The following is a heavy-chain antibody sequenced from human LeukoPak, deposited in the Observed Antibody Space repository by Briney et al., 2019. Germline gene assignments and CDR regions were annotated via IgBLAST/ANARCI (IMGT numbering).Heavy chain of an antibody. J-gene: IGHJ4*02. CDR3: ARGHQDYDILTGYYLLDY. CDR2: ISSSGSTI. Sequence: GGSLRLSCAASGFTFSDYYMSWIRQAPGKGLEWVSYISSSGSTIYYADSVKGRFTISRDNAKNSLYLQMNSLRAEDTAVYYCARGHQDYDILTGYYLLDYWGQGTLVTVSS. V-gene: IGHV3-11*01. D-gene: IGHD3-9*01. CDR1: GFTFSDYY.